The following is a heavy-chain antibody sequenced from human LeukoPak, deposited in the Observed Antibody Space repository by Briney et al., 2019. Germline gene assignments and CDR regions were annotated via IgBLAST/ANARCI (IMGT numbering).Heavy chain of an antibody. CDR1: GYTFTGYY. CDR2: ISPNSGGT. D-gene: IGHD2-15*01. V-gene: IGHV1-2*02. Sequence: GASVKVSGKASGYTFTGYYMHWVRQAPGQGLESMGSISPNSGGTNYAEKFQGRVTMTRDTSISTAYMELSRLRSDDTAVYYCARDRPIYCSGGSCYRVKEYFDLWGRGTLVTVSS. J-gene: IGHJ2*01. CDR3: ARDRPIYCSGGSCYRVKEYFDL.